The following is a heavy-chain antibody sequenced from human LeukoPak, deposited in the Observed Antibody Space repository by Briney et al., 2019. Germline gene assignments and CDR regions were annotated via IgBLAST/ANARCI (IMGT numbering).Heavy chain of an antibody. CDR2: ISSSSSYI. D-gene: IGHD1-26*01. CDR1: GFTFSSYS. J-gene: IGHJ2*01. V-gene: IGHV3-21*01. Sequence: AGSLRPSCAASGFTFSSYSMNWVRQAPGKGLEWVSSISSSSSYIYYADSVKGRFTISRDNAKNSLYLQMNSLRAEDTAVYYCARDIVVNATRAWYFDRSSRGTLVTASS. CDR3: ARDIVVNATRAWYFDR.